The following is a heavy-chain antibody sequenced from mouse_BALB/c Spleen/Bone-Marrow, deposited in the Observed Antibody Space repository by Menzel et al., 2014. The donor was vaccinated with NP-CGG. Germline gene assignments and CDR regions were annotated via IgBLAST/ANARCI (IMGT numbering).Heavy chain of an antibody. CDR1: GFTFSSYA. D-gene: IGHD2-4*01. CDR2: ISSGGSYT. J-gene: IGHJ2*01. Sequence: EVQGVESGGDLVKPGGSLKLSCAASGFTFSSYAMSWVRQTPEKRLEWVATISSGGSYTYYPDSVKGRFTISRDNAKNTLYLQMSSLRSEDTAMYYCARHGITRLLDYWGQGTTLTVSS. CDR3: ARHGITRLLDY. V-gene: IGHV5-9-3*01.